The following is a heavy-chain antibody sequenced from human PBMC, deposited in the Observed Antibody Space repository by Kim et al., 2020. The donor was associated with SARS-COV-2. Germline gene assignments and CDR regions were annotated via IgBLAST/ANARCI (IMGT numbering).Heavy chain of an antibody. CDR3: ARDTRDYYGMDV. CDR2: K. V-gene: IGHV3-33*01. J-gene: IGHJ6*02. Sequence: KDYARSVKGRVTISIDTSKNTLYLQMNSLRAEDTAVYYCARDTRDYYGMDVWGQGTTVTVSS.